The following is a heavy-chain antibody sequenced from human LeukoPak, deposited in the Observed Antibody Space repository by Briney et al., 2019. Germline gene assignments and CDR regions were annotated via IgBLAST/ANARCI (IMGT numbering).Heavy chain of an antibody. CDR2: IYTSGST. CDR1: GGSISSYY. D-gene: IGHD2-15*01. Sequence: SETLSLTCTVSGGSISSYYWSWIRQPAGKGLEWIGRIYTSGSTNYNPSLKSRVTMSVDTSKNQFSLKLSSVTAADTAVYYCARKGYCSGGSCYDYWGQGTLVTVSS. CDR3: ARKGYCSGGSCYDY. J-gene: IGHJ4*02. V-gene: IGHV4-4*07.